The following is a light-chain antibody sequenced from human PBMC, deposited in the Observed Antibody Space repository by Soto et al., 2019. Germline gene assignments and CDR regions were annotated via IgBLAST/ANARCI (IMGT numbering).Light chain of an antibody. J-gene: IGKJ1*01. CDR3: QQYGSSGT. CDR2: GAS. V-gene: IGKV3-20*01. CDR1: QSFSNNY. Sequence: VLTQYPGTLSLSTGGRATLSCRASQSFSNNYLAWYQQKPGQAPRLLIYGASNRATGIPDRLSGSGSGTDFTLTISRLEPQDFAVYYCQQYGSSGTFGQGTKVDIK.